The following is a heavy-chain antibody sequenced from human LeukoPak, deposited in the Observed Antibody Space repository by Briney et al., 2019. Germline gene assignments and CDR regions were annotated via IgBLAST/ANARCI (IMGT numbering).Heavy chain of an antibody. D-gene: IGHD4-11*01. V-gene: IGHV4-38-2*01. CDR3: ARIDYNNHHFDY. Sequence: SETLSLTCAVSTYSINTDHYWGWMRQPPGKGLEWIGNIFHTGNTYYNPSLRSRVTISVDTSNNQFSLKVTSVTAADTAVYYCARIDYNNHHFDYWGQGTLVTVSS. CDR1: TYSINTDHY. CDR2: IFHTGNT. J-gene: IGHJ4*02.